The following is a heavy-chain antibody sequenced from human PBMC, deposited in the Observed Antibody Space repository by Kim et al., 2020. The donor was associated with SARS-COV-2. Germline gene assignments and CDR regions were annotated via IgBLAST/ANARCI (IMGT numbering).Heavy chain of an antibody. J-gene: IGHJ4*02. D-gene: IGHD3-10*01. V-gene: IGHV3-23*01. CDR3: AKEWAVMVRGNCGDY. Sequence: DSVKGRFNISRDNSKNTLYLQMNSLRAEDTAVYYCAKEWAVMVRGNCGDYWGQGTLVTVSS.